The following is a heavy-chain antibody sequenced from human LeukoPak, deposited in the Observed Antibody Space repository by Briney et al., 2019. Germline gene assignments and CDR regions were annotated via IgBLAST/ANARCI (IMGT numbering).Heavy chain of an antibody. CDR1: GYTFTSYD. CDR3: ARDPDYYGSGPPDV. J-gene: IGHJ6*04. V-gene: IGHV1-8*01. D-gene: IGHD3-10*01. Sequence: GASVKVSCKASGYTFTSYDINWVRQATGQGLEWMGWMNPNSGNTGYALKFQGRVTMTRNTSISTAYMELSSLRSEDTAVYYCARDPDYYGSGPPDVWGKGTTVTVSS. CDR2: MNPNSGNT.